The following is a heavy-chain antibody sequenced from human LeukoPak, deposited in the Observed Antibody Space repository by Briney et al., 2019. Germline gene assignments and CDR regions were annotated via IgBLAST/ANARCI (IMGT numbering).Heavy chain of an antibody. J-gene: IGHJ4*02. CDR1: GGSISSGGYY. Sequence: SQTLSLTCTVSGGSISSGGYYWSWIRQHPGKGLEWIGYIYYSGSTYYNPSLKSRVTISVDTSKNQFSLKLSSVTAADTAVYYCARTLNYYDSSGYYTHFDYWGQGTLVTVSS. V-gene: IGHV4-31*03. CDR3: ARTLNYYDSSGYYTHFDY. CDR2: IYYSGST. D-gene: IGHD3-22*01.